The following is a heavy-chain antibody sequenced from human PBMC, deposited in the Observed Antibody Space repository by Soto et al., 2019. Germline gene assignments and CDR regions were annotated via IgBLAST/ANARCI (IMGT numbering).Heavy chain of an antibody. CDR3: ARDLRYSSSWYGIWFDP. CDR1: GVTFSSYA. J-gene: IGHJ5*02. V-gene: IGHV1-69*06. CDR2: IIPIFGTA. D-gene: IGHD6-13*01. Sequence: SVKVSCKASGVTFSSYAISWVRQAPGQGLEWMGGIIPIFGTANYAQKFQGRVTITADKSTSTAYMELSSLRSEDTAVYYCARDLRYSSSWYGIWFDPWGQGTLVTVSS.